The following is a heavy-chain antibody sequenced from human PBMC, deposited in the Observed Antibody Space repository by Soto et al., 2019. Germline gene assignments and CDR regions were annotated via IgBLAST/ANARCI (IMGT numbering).Heavy chain of an antibody. D-gene: IGHD6-6*01. Sequence: QLLESGGGLVQPGGSLRLSCAASGFTFSSWAMSWVRQPPGKGLEWVSVISDNGGSTYYADSVRGRFTISRDNPKNTLYLQMNSLRVEHTALYYCVKESRHYYSSSIDYWVQGALVTVSS. CDR3: VKESRHYYSSSIDY. CDR2: ISDNGGST. V-gene: IGHV3-23*01. CDR1: GFTFSSWA. J-gene: IGHJ4*02.